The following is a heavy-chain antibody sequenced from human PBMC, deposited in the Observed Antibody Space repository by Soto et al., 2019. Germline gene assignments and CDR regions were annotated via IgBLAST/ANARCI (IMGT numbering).Heavy chain of an antibody. Sequence: SLKISCKGSGYSFTSYWIGWVRQMPGKGLEWMGIIYPGDSDTRYSPSFQGQVTISADKSISTAYLQWSSLKASDTAMYYCARHRSSSSPGPVYYGMDVWGQGTTVTVSS. V-gene: IGHV5-51*01. J-gene: IGHJ6*02. CDR2: IYPGDSDT. CDR3: ARHRSSSSPGPVYYGMDV. D-gene: IGHD6-6*01. CDR1: GYSFTSYW.